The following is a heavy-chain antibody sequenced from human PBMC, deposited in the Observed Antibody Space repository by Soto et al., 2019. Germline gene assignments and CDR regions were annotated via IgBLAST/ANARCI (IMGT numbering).Heavy chain of an antibody. CDR3: ARANSSSWGLYYYYYGMDV. J-gene: IGHJ6*02. D-gene: IGHD6-13*01. Sequence: SETLSLTCTVSGGSVSSGSYYWSWIRQPAGKGLERIGRIYTSGSTNYNPSLKSRVTMSVDTSKNQFSLKLSSVTAADTAVYYCARANSSSWGLYYYYYGMDVWGQGTTVTVSS. CDR1: GGSVSSGSYY. V-gene: IGHV4-61*02. CDR2: IYTSGST.